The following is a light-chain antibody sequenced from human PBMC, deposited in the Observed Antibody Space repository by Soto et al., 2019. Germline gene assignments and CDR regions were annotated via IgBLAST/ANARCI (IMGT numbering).Light chain of an antibody. Sequence: DLQMTQSPSSLSASVGDGVTITCRASQSISSYLNWYQQKPGKAPKLLIYAASSLQSGVPSRFSGRGSGTDFTLTISSLQPEDFATYYCQQSYTTPRTFGQGTRVEIK. CDR3: QQSYTTPRT. V-gene: IGKV1-39*01. CDR2: AAS. CDR1: QSISSY. J-gene: IGKJ1*01.